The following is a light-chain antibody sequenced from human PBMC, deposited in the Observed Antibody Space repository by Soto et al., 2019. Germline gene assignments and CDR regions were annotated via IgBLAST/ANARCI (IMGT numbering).Light chain of an antibody. CDR3: QSFDTRLNSVV. CDR2: GNN. Sequence: QAVVTQPPSVSGAPGQRVTISCTGSSSNIGAGYDVHWYQQFPGTAPKLLIYGNNNRPSGVTDRFSGSKSGTSASLAITGLQAEDGADYYCQSFDTRLNSVVFGGGTKVTVL. J-gene: IGLJ2*01. CDR1: SSNIGAGYD. V-gene: IGLV1-40*01.